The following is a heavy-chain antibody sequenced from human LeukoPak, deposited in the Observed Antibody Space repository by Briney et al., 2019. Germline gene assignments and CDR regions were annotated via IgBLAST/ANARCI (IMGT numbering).Heavy chain of an antibody. D-gene: IGHD6-13*01. V-gene: IGHV3-53*01. Sequence: GGSLRLSCAASGFTVSSNYMSWVRQAPGKGVEWVSVIYSGGSTYYADSVKGRFTISRDNSKNTLYLQMNSLRAEDTAVYYCARDRIIAAAGIASDYWGQGTLVTVSS. CDR2: IYSGGST. J-gene: IGHJ4*02. CDR1: GFTVSSNY. CDR3: ARDRIIAAAGIASDY.